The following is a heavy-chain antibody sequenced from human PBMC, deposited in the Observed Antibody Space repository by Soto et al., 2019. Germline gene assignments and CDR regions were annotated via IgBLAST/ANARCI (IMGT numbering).Heavy chain of an antibody. CDR1: GFTFRSYG. CDR2: ISYDGSNK. Sequence: QVQLVESGGGVVQPGWSLRLSCAASGFTFRSYGMHWVRQAPGKGLEWVAIISYDGSNKYYADSVKGRVTISRDNSKNTRYLQMNSLRAEDTAVYYCARGYGGNSATFDYWGQGTLVTVSS. CDR3: ARGYGGNSATFDY. V-gene: IGHV3-30*03. J-gene: IGHJ4*02. D-gene: IGHD2-21*02.